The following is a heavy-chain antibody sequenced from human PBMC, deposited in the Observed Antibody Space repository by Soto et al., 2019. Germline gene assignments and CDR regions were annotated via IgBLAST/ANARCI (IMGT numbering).Heavy chain of an antibody. CDR2: ISPSVGIT. D-gene: IGHD2-8*01. CDR3: ARGNCTLNCCDPWIDP. J-gene: IGHJ5*02. CDR1: GYTFTIFY. Sequence: QVQLVQSGAEVKKPGASVNISCTAIGYTFTIFYIHWVRQAPGQGLEWMGMISPSVGITKYAQKFHGWVSLNSVTCTTTVSMALSSLYSEDTAVYYCARGNCTLNCCDPWIDPWGQGTLITVSS. V-gene: IGHV1-46*03.